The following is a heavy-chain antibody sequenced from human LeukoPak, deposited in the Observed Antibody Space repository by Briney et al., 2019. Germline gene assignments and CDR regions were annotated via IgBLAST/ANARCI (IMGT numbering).Heavy chain of an antibody. Sequence: PSETLSLTCAVYGXSFSSYYWSWIRQPPGKGLEWIGEINHSGNTNYNPSLKSRVTISVDTSKNQLSLKLSSVTAADTAVYYCARVDGDGYNIPDYWGQGTLVTVSS. J-gene: IGHJ4*02. CDR3: ARVDGDGYNIPDY. V-gene: IGHV4-34*01. CDR2: INHSGNT. D-gene: IGHD5-24*01. CDR1: GXSFSSYY.